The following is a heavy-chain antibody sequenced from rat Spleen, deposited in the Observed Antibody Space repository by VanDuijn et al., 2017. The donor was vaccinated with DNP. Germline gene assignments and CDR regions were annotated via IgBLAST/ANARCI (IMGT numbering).Heavy chain of an antibody. Sequence: EVQLVESGGGLVQPGRSLKLSCAASGFTFSNYGMAWVRQAPTKGLEWVAYIGSPAYAPYYADSVKGRFTISRDNAKSTLYLQMNSLRSEDMATYYCARVALWAMDAWGQGTSVTVSS. CDR1: GFTFSNYG. J-gene: IGHJ4*01. CDR2: IGSPAYAP. D-gene: IGHD3-2*01. V-gene: IGHV5S13*01. CDR3: ARVALWAMDA.